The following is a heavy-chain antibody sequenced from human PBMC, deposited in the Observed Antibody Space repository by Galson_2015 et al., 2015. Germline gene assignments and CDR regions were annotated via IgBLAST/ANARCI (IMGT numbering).Heavy chain of an antibody. CDR2: ISSSSSTI. V-gene: IGHV3-48*02. J-gene: IGHJ4*02. Sequence: SLRLSCAASGFTFSSYSMNWVRQAPGKGLEWVSYISSSSSTIYYADSVKGRFTISRDNAKNSLYLQMNSLRDEDTAVYYCARDQSRWGRYSYGLAFDYWGQGTLVTVSS. D-gene: IGHD5-18*01. CDR1: GFTFSSYS. CDR3: ARDQSRWGRYSYGLAFDY.